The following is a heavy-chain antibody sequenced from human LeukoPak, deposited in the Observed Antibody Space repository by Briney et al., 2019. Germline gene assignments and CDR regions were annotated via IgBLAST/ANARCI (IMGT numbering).Heavy chain of an antibody. CDR3: AKATLGQDSGWLAFDY. J-gene: IGHJ4*02. CDR1: GFTFSSYA. Sequence: QPGGSLRLSCAASGFTFSSYAMSRVRQAPGKGLEWVSYISSSGSTIYYADSVKGRFISSRDNTKNSLYLQMNSLRAEDMALYYCAKATLGQDSGWLAFDYWGQGTLVTVSS. D-gene: IGHD6-19*01. CDR2: ISSSGSTI. V-gene: IGHV3-48*04.